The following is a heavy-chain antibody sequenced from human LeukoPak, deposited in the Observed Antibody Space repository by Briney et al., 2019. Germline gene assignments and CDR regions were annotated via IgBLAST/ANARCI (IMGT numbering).Heavy chain of an antibody. Sequence: PGGSLRLSCAASGFTFSDYYMSWIRQAPGKGLEWVSDISPGGSSMSYADSVKGRFTISRDNAKSSLYLQMNDLRVEDTAVYYCARRSSLDYWGQGALVTVSS. CDR3: ARRSSLDY. CDR1: GFTFSDYY. V-gene: IGHV3-11*01. D-gene: IGHD6-13*01. CDR2: ISPGGSSM. J-gene: IGHJ4*02.